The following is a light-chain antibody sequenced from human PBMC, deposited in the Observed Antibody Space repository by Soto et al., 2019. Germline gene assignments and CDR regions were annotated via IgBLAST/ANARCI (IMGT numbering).Light chain of an antibody. J-gene: IGKJ1*01. CDR2: GAS. CDR3: QQYNNWSWT. CDR1: QSVSSN. V-gene: IGKV3-15*01. Sequence: IVMTQSPATLSVSPGERDTLSCRASQSVSSNLAWYQQKPGQAPRLLIYGASTRATGIPARFSGSGSGTEFTLTISSLQSEDFAVYYCQQYNNWSWTFGQGTKVDI.